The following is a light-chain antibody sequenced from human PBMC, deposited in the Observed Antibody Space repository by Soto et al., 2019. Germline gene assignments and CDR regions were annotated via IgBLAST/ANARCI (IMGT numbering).Light chain of an antibody. CDR1: QGIGNY. Sequence: DIQMTQSPSSLSASVGDRVTITCRASQGIGNYLAWYQQRPGKDPKLLIYAASTLQSGVPSRFSGSGSGPDFTLTISSLQPEDVATYYCQKYDHAPLTFGGGTKVEIK. CDR2: AAS. V-gene: IGKV1-27*01. CDR3: QKYDHAPLT. J-gene: IGKJ4*01.